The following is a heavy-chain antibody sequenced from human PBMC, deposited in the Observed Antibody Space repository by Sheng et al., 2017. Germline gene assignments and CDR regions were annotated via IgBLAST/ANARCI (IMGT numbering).Heavy chain of an antibody. D-gene: IGHD6-25*01. V-gene: IGHV4-39*07. Sequence: QLQLQESGPGLVKPSETLSLTCTVSGGSISSSNYYWGWIRQPPGKGLEWIGNIYYSGSTYYNPSLKSRVTISVDTSKNQFSLKLSSVTAADTAVYYCARDLRAADWFDPWGPGEPLVTVSS. CDR2: IYYSGST. CDR3: ARDLRAADWFDP. J-gene: IGHJ5*02. CDR1: GGSISSSNYY.